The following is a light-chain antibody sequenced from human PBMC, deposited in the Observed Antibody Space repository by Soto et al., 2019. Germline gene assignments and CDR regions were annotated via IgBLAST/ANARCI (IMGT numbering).Light chain of an antibody. CDR3: QHYDTSPVT. CDR2: GAS. CDR1: ESDGSNY. Sequence: EIVLTQSPGTLSLSPGERATLSCRASESDGSNYLAWYQLKPGQAPRLLIYGASMRATGIPDRFSGSGSGIDFTLTISRLEAEDFAVYYCQHYDTSPVTFGGGTKVEIK. J-gene: IGKJ4*01. V-gene: IGKV3-20*01.